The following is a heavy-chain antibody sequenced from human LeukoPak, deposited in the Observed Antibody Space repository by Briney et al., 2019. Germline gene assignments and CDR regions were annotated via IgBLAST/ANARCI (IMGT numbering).Heavy chain of an antibody. Sequence: PSGTLSLTCGVSGVSTTSGNWWSWVRQPPGKGLEWIGEIYHSGSINYNPSLKSRVTISVDKSKNQFSLKLNSVTAADTAVYYCARLVGGNLNFDYWGQGTLVTVSS. CDR1: GVSTTSGNW. CDR2: IYHSGSI. D-gene: IGHD4-23*01. J-gene: IGHJ4*02. V-gene: IGHV4-4*02. CDR3: ARLVGGNLNFDY.